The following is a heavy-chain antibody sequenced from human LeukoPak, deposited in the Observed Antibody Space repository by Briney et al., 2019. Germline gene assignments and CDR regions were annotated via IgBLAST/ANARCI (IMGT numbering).Heavy chain of an antibody. Sequence: GASVKVSCKASGYTFTGYYMHWVRQAPGQGLEWMGWINPNSGGTNYAQKFQGRVTMTRDTSISTAYMELSRLRSDDTAVYYCARVPPIIRFLEWLPRFDYWGQGTLVTVSS. CDR2: INPNSGGT. J-gene: IGHJ4*02. CDR1: GYTFTGYY. D-gene: IGHD3-3*01. V-gene: IGHV1-2*02. CDR3: ARVPPIIRFLEWLPRFDY.